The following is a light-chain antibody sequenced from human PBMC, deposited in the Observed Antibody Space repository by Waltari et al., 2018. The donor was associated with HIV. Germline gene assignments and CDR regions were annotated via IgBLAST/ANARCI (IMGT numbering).Light chain of an antibody. J-gene: IGLJ2*01. CDR2: NVS. CDR3: SSYAGTSNYVL. V-gene: IGLV2-11*01. Sequence: QSALTQPRSVSESPGQSVTISCTGTSSDVGAYNYVSWYQQNPGRAPKFIFYNVSGRPSGVPDRCSGAKSGNTASLTISGLQAEDGADYYCSSYAGTSNYVLFGGGTKLTVL. CDR1: SSDVGAYNY.